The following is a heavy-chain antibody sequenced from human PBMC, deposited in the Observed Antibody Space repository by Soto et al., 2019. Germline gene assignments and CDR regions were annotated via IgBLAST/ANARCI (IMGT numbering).Heavy chain of an antibody. J-gene: IGHJ5*02. CDR1: GGSISSYY. CDR3: ARAIVVVPAAEDNWFDP. D-gene: IGHD2-2*01. CDR2: IYYSGST. Sequence: QVQLQESGPGLVKPSETLSLTCTVSGGSISSYYWSWIRQPPGKGLEWIGYIYYSGSTNYNPSLKSRVTISVDTSKNQFSLKLSSVTAADTAVYYCARAIVVVPAAEDNWFDPWGQGTLVTVSS. V-gene: IGHV4-59*01.